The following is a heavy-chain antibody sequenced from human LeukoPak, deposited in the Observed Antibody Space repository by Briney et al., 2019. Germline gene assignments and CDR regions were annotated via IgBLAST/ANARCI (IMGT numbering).Heavy chain of an antibody. CDR3: VKMGTYYYDSSGPNY. V-gene: IGHV3-64D*09. Sequence: GGSPRLSCSASGFTFSSYAMHWVRQAPGKGLEYVSAINSNGGTTYYSDSVKGRFTISRDNSKNTLYLQMSSLRAEDTAVYYCVKMGTYYYDSSGPNYWGQGTLVTVSS. CDR2: INSNGGTT. D-gene: IGHD3-22*01. J-gene: IGHJ4*02. CDR1: GFTFSSYA.